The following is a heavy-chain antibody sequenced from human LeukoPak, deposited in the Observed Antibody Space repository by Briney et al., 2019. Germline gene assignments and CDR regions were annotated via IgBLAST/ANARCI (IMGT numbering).Heavy chain of an antibody. CDR2: ISYSGST. D-gene: IGHD2-8*01. CDR3: ARTPGIGLEGWFDV. V-gene: IGHV4-39*02. Sequence: SETLSLTCTVSGGSISSGNYYWGWIRQPPGKGLEWIGSISYSGSTYYNPSLKSRVTISGDTPKNHFSLKLSSVTAADTAVYYCARTPGIGLEGWFDVWGQGTLVTVSS. J-gene: IGHJ5*02. CDR1: GGSISSGNYY.